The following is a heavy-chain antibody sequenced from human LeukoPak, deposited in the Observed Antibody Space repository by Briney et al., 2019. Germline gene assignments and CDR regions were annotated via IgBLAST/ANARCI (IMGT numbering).Heavy chain of an antibody. CDR1: GGTFSSYA. D-gene: IGHD3-10*01. Sequence: SVKVSCKASGGTFSSYAISWVRQAPGQGLEWMAGFIPIIGTPNYAQKFQGRVTITADESTSTAYMELSSLRSEDTAVYYCARSHYYGTGSILYYFPYWGQGTLVTVSS. J-gene: IGHJ4*02. V-gene: IGHV1-69*01. CDR2: FIPIIGTP. CDR3: ARSHYYGTGSILYYFPY.